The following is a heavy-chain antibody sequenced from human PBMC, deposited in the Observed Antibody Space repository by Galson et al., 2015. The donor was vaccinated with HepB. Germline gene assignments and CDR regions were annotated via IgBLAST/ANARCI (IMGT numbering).Heavy chain of an antibody. V-gene: IGHV1-18*01. D-gene: IGHD6-25*01. CDR3: ANIISAASGLGWLDS. CDR2: IHSYNGNR. CDR1: GHTFNTYG. Sequence: SVKVSCKASGHTFNTYGVSWVRQAPGQGLEWMGWIHSYNGNRDYAQKFQDRVRLTTETSTSTAYMELRSLRSDDTAVYYCANIISAASGLGWLDSRGPGTLVTVSS. J-gene: IGHJ5*01.